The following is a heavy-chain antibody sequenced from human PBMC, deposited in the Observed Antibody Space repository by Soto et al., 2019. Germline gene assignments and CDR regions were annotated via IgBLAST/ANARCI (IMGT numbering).Heavy chain of an antibody. CDR3: ARMRLCGGGSCYSEDDAFDI. D-gene: IGHD2-15*01. V-gene: IGHV4-34*01. J-gene: IGHJ3*02. CDR1: GGSFSGYY. CDR2: INHSGST. Sequence: QVQLQQWGAGLLKPSETLSLTCAVYGGSFSGYYWSWIRQPPGKGLEWIGEINHSGSTNYNPSLQSRDTISVDTSKDQFSLNRSCVTAADTAVYYCARMRLCGGGSCYSEDDAFDIWGQGTMVTVSS.